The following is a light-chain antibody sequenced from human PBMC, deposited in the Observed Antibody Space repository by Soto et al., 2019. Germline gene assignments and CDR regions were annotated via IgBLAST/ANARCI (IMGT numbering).Light chain of an antibody. CDR3: LQDYNYPIT. V-gene: IGKV1-12*01. CDR2: DAS. J-gene: IGKJ5*01. Sequence: DIQMTQSASSVSASFGDRVTITWGASQGISSWLAWYQQKQEKAPKLVIYDASSLQSGVPSRFSGSGYGTDFNLTISSLQTEDFATYYCLQDYNYPITFGQGTRLEIK. CDR1: QGISSW.